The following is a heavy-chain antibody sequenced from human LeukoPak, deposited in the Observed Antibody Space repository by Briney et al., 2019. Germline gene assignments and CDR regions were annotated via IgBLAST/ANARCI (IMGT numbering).Heavy chain of an antibody. J-gene: IGHJ4*02. CDR1: GITLSNYG. CDR3: AKRGVVIRVILVGFHKEAYYFDS. V-gene: IGHV3-23*01. CDR2: ISDSGGRT. Sequence: GGSLRLSCAVFGITLSNYGMSWVRQAPGKGLEWVAGISDSGGRTNYADSVKGRFTISRGNPKNTLYLQMNSLRAEDTAVYFCAKRGVVIRVILVGFHKEAYYFDSWGQGALVTVSS. D-gene: IGHD3-22*01.